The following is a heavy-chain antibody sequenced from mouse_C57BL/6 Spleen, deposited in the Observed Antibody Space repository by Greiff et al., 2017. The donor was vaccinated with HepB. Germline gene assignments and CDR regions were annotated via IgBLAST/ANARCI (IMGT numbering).Heavy chain of an antibody. J-gene: IGHJ2*01. CDR1: GFTFSSYA. CDR3: ARWRLLRYYFDY. D-gene: IGHD1-1*01. V-gene: IGHV5-4*03. Sequence: DVKLVESGGGLVKPGGSLKLSCVASGFTFSSYAMSWVRQTPEKRLEWVATISDGGSYTYYPDNVKGRFTISRDNAKNNLYLQMSHLKSEDTAMYYCARWRLLRYYFDYWGQGTTLTVSS. CDR2: ISDGGSYT.